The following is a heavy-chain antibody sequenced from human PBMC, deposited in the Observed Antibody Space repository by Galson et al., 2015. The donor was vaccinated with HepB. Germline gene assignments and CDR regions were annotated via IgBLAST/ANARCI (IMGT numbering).Heavy chain of an antibody. CDR2: INPHSGVT. J-gene: IGHJ5*02. D-gene: IGHD2-2*01. Sequence: SVKVSCKASGYPFTGYYIHWVRQAPGQGLEWMGRINPHSGVTNYAQNFQGRVIMTRDASIDTAYMELSSLGSDDTAVYFCTRVVPTSWFDPWGQGTLVIVSS. CDR3: TRVVPTSWFDP. CDR1: GYPFTGYY. V-gene: IGHV1-2*06.